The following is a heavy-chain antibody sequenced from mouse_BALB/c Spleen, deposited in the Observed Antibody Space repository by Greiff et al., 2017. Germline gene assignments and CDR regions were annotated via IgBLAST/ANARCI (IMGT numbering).Heavy chain of an antibody. Sequence: EVKVVESGGGLVKPGGSLKLSCAASGFAFSSYDMSWVRQTPEKRLEWVAYISSGGGSTYYPDTVKGRFTISRDNAKNTLYLQMSSLKSEDTAMYYCARHGGGNYGWFAYWGQGTLVTVSA. CDR3: ARHGGGNYGWFAY. V-gene: IGHV5-12-1*01. J-gene: IGHJ3*01. D-gene: IGHD2-1*01. CDR2: ISSGGGST. CDR1: GFAFSSYD.